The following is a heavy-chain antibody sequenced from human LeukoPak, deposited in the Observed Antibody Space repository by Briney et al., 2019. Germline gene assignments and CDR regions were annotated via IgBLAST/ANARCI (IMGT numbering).Heavy chain of an antibody. V-gene: IGHV3-48*01. D-gene: IGHD2-2*01. Sequence: GGSLRLSCAASGFTFSSYRMNWVRQAPGKGLEWVSYISSIRSTIYYADSVKGRFTISRDNAKNSLYLQMNSLRAEDTAVYYCARSGYCSSTSCTDDYYYGMDVWGQGTTVTVSS. CDR2: ISSIRSTI. CDR3: ARSGYCSSTSCTDDYYYGMDV. CDR1: GFTFSSYR. J-gene: IGHJ6*02.